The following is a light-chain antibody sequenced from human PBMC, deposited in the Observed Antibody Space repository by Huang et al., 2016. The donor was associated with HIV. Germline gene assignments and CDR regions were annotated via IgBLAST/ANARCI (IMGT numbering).Light chain of an antibody. Sequence: LTQSPGSLSLSPGDRVTLSCRASQSVDSGYVAWYHQQPGQSPRLIVYGTSSRASGIPSRFSGSGSGRDFSLTISGLDSEDFGVYYCQQYGSSMATFGQGTKVDI. J-gene: IGKJ2*01. V-gene: IGKV3-20*01. CDR3: QQYGSSMAT. CDR2: GTS. CDR1: QSVDSGY.